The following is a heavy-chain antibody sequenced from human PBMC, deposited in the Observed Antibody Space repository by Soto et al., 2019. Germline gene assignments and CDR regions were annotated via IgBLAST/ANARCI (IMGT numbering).Heavy chain of an antibody. CDR3: AKDRSTFIFDY. Sequence: PGGSLRLSCAASGFTFSSYGMHWVRQAPGKGLEWVAVISYDGSNKYYADSVKGRFTISRDNSKNTLYLQMNSLRAEDTAVYYCAKDRSTFIFDYCGQGTMVTVSS. CDR2: ISYDGSNK. V-gene: IGHV3-30*18. CDR1: GFTFSSYG. D-gene: IGHD3-16*01. J-gene: IGHJ4*02.